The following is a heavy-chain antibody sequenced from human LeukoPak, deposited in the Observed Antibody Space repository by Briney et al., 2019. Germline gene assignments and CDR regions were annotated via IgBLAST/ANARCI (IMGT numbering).Heavy chain of an antibody. CDR2: IWYDGSNK. CDR3: ARSGLRAAYYYYMDV. CDR1: GFTFSSYG. J-gene: IGHJ6*03. D-gene: IGHD3/OR15-3a*01. V-gene: IGHV3-33*01. Sequence: PGGSLRLSCAASGFTFSSYGMHWVSQAPGKGLEWVAVIWYDGSNKYYADSVKGRFTISRDNSKNTLYLQMNSLRAEDTAVYYCARSGLRAAYYYYMDVWGKGTTVTVSS.